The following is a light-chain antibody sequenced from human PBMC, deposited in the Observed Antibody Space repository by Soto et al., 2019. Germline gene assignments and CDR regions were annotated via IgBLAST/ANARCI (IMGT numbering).Light chain of an antibody. CDR1: SSNIGNNY. Sequence: QSVLTQPPSVSPAPGQKVTISCSGSSSNIGNNYVSWYQQVPGTAPNLLIYDNNKRPSGNPHRFSGSKSGTSATLGISGLQTGDEADYYCGTWDSSLSVHVFGTGTKVTVL. CDR2: DNN. J-gene: IGLJ1*01. V-gene: IGLV1-51*01. CDR3: GTWDSSLSVHV.